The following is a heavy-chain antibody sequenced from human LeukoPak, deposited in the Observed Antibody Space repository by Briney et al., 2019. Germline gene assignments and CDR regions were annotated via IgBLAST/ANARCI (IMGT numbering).Heavy chain of an antibody. D-gene: IGHD1-26*01. Sequence: SGGSLRLSCAASGFTFSGYYMSWIRQAPGKGLEWVSYISSSGSTIYYADSVKGRFTISRDNAKNSLYLQMNSLRAEDTAVYYCAREYSGSYYALGYWGQGTLVTVSS. CDR3: AREYSGSYYALGY. CDR1: GFTFSGYY. CDR2: ISSSGSTI. J-gene: IGHJ4*02. V-gene: IGHV3-11*01.